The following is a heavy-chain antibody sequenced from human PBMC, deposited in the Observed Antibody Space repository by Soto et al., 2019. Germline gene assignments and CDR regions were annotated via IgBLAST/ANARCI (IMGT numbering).Heavy chain of an antibody. J-gene: IGHJ4*02. CDR1: GGSISGNY. CDR3: AKYTAMVADY. V-gene: IGHV4-59*01. D-gene: IGHD5-18*01. Sequence: QVQLQESGPGLMKPSETLSLTCTVSGGSISGNYWSWIRQTPGKGLEWIGYMYFTGSTHYNPSLKSRVTMSVDTSKNQFSLKLSSVTAADTAIYYSAKYTAMVADYWGQGTLVTVSS. CDR2: MYFTGST.